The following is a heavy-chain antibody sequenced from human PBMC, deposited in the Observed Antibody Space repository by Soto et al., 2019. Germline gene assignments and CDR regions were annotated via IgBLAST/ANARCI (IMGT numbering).Heavy chain of an antibody. CDR3: ARKKGEADGTGGMDV. CDR2: ISSSSSYI. J-gene: IGHJ6*02. Sequence: EVQLVESGGGLVKPGGSLRLSCAASGFTFSSYSMNWVRQAPGKGLEWVSSISSSSSYIYYADSVKGRFTISRDTAKNSQYLHMKSLRAEDTAVYYGARKKGEADGTGGMDVWGQGTTVTVS. CDR1: GFTFSSYS. D-gene: IGHD6-13*01. V-gene: IGHV3-21*01.